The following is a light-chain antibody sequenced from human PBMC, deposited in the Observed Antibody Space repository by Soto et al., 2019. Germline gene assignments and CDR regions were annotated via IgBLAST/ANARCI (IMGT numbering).Light chain of an antibody. CDR2: GAS. Sequence: EITLTQSPGTLSLSPGDRATLSSRASQTISNTYLVWYQQRPGQAPRLLIYGASSRASGIPVRFSGSGSGTDFTLTISRLEPEDFAVYWCQQFGTSPYTFGQGTKVEIK. V-gene: IGKV3-20*01. CDR1: QTISNTY. CDR3: QQFGTSPYT. J-gene: IGKJ2*01.